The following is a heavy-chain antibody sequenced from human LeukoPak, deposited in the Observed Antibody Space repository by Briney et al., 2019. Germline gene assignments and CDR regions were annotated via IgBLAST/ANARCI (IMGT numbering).Heavy chain of an antibody. CDR2: IYYSGST. CDR3: ARSSSYDILTGYDY. CDR1: GGSISSYY. V-gene: IGHV4-59*01. Sequence: SETLSLTCTVSGGSISSYYWNWIRQPPGKGLEWIGHIYYSGSTNYNPSLKSRVTISVDTSKNQFSLKLGSVTAADTAVYYCARSSSYDILTGYDYWGQGTLVTVSS. D-gene: IGHD3-9*01. J-gene: IGHJ4*02.